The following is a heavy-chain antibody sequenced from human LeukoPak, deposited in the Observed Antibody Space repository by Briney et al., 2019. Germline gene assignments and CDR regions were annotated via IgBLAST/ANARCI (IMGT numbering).Heavy chain of an antibody. V-gene: IGHV3-7*01. J-gene: IGHJ6*03. CDR2: IKEDGSEK. CDR1: GFTFSSYW. CDR3: ARARLSRVWGSFRTDYYMDV. Sequence: GGSLRLSCAASGFTFSSYWMNWVRQAPGKGLEWVANIKEDGSEKYYVDSVKGRFTISRDNAKNSLHLQMNSLRAEDTAVYYCARARLSRVWGSFRTDYYMDVWGKGTTVTVSS. D-gene: IGHD3-16*01.